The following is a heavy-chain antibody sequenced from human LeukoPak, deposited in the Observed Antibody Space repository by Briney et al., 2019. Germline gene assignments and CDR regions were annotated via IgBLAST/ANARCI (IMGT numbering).Heavy chain of an antibody. Sequence: GGSLSLSCAASGYTLSCSRMHWVRQAPGKGLEWVAVIWYDGSNKYYADSVKGRFTISRDNSKNTLYLQMNSLRAEDTAVYYCARIDGSGRPRYWYYDLWGGGTLVTVSS. J-gene: IGHJ2*01. V-gene: IGHV3-33*01. D-gene: IGHD3-10*01. CDR1: GYTLSCSR. CDR2: IWYDGSNK. CDR3: ARIDGSGRPRYWYYDL.